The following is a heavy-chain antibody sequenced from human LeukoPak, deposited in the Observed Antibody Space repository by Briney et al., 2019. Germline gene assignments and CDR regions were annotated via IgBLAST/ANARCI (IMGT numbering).Heavy chain of an antibody. CDR2: INSDGSST. CDR1: GFSVSSNY. Sequence: GGSLRLSCAASGFSVSSNYINWVRQAPGKGLVWVSRINSDGSSTRYADSVKGRFTISRDNAKNTLYLQMNSLRAEDTAVYYCARGVAAAGTPLTPFDYWGQGTRVTVSS. J-gene: IGHJ4*02. V-gene: IGHV3-74*01. CDR3: ARGVAAAGTPLTPFDY. D-gene: IGHD6-13*01.